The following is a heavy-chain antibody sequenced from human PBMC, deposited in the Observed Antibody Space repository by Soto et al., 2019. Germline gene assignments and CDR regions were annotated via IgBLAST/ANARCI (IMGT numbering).Heavy chain of an antibody. CDR1: GYTFTGYY. D-gene: IGHD6-13*01. CDR3: ARSYIAAAGTVEYFQH. V-gene: IGHV1-2*04. CDR2: INPNSGGT. Sequence: ASVKVSCKASGYTFTGYYMHWVRQAPGQGLEWMGWINPNSGGTNYAQKFQGWVTMTRDTSISTAYMELSRLRSDDTAVYYCARSYIAAAGTVEYFQHWGQGTLVTVSS. J-gene: IGHJ1*01.